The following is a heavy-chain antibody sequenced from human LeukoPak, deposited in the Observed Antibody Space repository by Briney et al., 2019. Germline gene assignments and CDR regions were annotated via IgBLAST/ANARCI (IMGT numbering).Heavy chain of an antibody. CDR3: AKVPSIEYYYYGMDV. V-gene: IGHV3-23*01. Sequence: PGGSLRLSCAASGFTFSSYAMSWVRQAPGNRLEWVSAISGSGGSTYYADSVKGRFTISRDNSKNTLYLQMNSLRAEDTAVYYCAKVPSIEYYYYGMDVWGQGTTVTVSS. CDR1: GFTFSSYA. D-gene: IGHD5-24*01. CDR2: ISGSGGST. J-gene: IGHJ6*02.